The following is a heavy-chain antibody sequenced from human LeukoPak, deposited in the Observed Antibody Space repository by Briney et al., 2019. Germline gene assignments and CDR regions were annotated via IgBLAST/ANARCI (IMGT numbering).Heavy chain of an antibody. CDR1: GGSISGFY. V-gene: IGHV4-59*08. CDR2: IYSTGDT. J-gene: IGHJ4*02. Sequence: SETLSLTCTVSGGSISGFYWSWIRQPPGKGLEWIGYIYSTGDTNSDPSLKSRVTVSLNTSKNQVSLRLSSVTAADTAVYYCARHVAPDLDFFDYWGPGTLVTVSP. CDR3: ARHVAPDLDFFDY. D-gene: IGHD2-21*01.